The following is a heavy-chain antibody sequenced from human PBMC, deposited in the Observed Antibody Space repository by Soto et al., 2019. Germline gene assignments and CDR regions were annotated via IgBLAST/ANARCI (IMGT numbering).Heavy chain of an antibody. CDR3: MTTVTTRDY. CDR1: GFTFSDYW. Sequence: EVQLVESGGGLVQPGGSLRISCADSGFTFSDYWMNWVRQARGEGLEWVASIKQDGSEKHYVDSMKGRFTISRDNAKNSLHLQRNSLIAEDTAVYYGMTTVTTRDYWGKGILVNVSS. V-gene: IGHV3-7*01. J-gene: IGHJ4*02. D-gene: IGHD4-17*01. CDR2: IKQDGSEK.